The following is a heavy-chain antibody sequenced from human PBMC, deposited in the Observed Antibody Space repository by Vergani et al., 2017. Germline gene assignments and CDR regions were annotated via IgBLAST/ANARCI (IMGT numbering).Heavy chain of an antibody. CDR1: GYTFTDYF. CDR3: ARVGTSSNRDYFDY. Sequence: QVQLVQSGAEVKKPGASVKVSCKASGYTFTDYFMHWVRQAPGQGLEWMGWINPNSGGTNYAQKFQGRVTMTRDTSISTAYMELSNLRSDDMAVYYCARVGTSSNRDYFDYWGQGTLSPSPQ. J-gene: IGHJ4*02. D-gene: IGHD2-2*01. V-gene: IGHV1-2*02. CDR2: INPNSGGT.